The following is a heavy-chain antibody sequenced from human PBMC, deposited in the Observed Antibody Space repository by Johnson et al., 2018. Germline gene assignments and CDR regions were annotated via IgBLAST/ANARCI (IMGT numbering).Heavy chain of an antibody. CDR2: ISGSGGRT. Sequence: VQLVQSGGGLVQSGGSLRLSCAASGLTFSSYAMSWVRQAPGKGLEWASTISGSGGRTYYADSVKGRFTISRDNSKNTLYRQMINRRAEDTAVYYCAQDQHTTWVAYLQHWGQGTLVTVSS. D-gene: IGHD1-14*01. CDR1: GLTFSSYA. CDR3: AQDQHTTWVAYLQH. V-gene: IGHV3-23*04. J-gene: IGHJ1*01.